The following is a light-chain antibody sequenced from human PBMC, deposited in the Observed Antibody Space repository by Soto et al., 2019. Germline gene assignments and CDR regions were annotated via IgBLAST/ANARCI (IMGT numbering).Light chain of an antibody. CDR2: GAS. CDR3: QQYYDYPPLI. Sequence: EIVMTQSPATLSVSPGERATLSCRASRTINRKLAWYQQKPGQAPRLLISGASTRATGIPARLSGSGSGTALTLTISSLQSEDFAVYYCQQYYDYPPLIFGGGTKVQIK. J-gene: IGKJ4*01. CDR1: RTINRK. V-gene: IGKV3-15*01.